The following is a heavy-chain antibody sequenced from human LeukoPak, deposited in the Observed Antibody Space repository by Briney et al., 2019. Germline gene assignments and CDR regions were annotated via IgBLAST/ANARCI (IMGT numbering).Heavy chain of an antibody. J-gene: IGHJ4*02. D-gene: IGHD2/OR15-2a*01. CDR1: GFTFSTYW. CDR2: INQDGTEK. V-gene: IGHV3-7*04. Sequence: PGGSLRLSCAASGFTFSTYWMTWVRQAPGKGLEWVANINQDGTEKNYVDSVKGRFTISRDNAKNSLYLQMNSLRAEDAAVYYYARNMGDYWGQGTLVTVSS. CDR3: ARNMGDY.